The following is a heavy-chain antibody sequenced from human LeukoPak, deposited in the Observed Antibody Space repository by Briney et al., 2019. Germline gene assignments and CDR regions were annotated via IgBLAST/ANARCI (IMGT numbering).Heavy chain of an antibody. CDR1: GGSFSGYY. Sequence: SETLSLTCAVYGGSFSGYYWSWIRQPPGKGLEWIGYIYYSGSTNYNPSLKSRVTISVDTSKNQFSLKLSSVTAADTAVYYCARGRTPYYYYGMDVWGQGTTVTVSS. J-gene: IGHJ6*02. D-gene: IGHD1-1*01. CDR3: ARGRTPYYYYGMDV. V-gene: IGHV4-59*01. CDR2: IYYSGST.